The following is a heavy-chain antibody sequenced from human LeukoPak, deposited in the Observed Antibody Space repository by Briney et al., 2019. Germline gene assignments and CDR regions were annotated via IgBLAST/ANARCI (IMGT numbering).Heavy chain of an antibody. V-gene: IGHV3-7*01. Sequence: GGPLRLSCAASGFTFSSYWMSWVRQAPGKGLEWVANIKQDGSEKYYVDSVKGRFTISRDNAKNSLYLQMNSLRAEDTAVYYCVRSVTGSYGLFDYWGQGTLVTVSS. CDR3: VRSVTGSYGLFDY. CDR2: IKQDGSEK. J-gene: IGHJ4*02. D-gene: IGHD1-26*01. CDR1: GFTFSSYW.